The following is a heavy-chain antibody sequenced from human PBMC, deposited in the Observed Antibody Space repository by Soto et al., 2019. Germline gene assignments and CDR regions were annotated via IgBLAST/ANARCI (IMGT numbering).Heavy chain of an antibody. J-gene: IGHJ4*02. D-gene: IGHD6-19*01. CDR2: IGYRTTDT. V-gene: IGHV3-23*01. Sequence: EVLLLQSGGGLAQPGESLTLSCATSGFILSRHAMSWVRQAPGKGLDWVSVIGYRTTDTYYADSVKGRFTISRDESKNPVYLQMNNLRVEDPAVYYCAKDRGGGWVIDYWGQGTLVTVSS. CDR3: AKDRGGGWVIDY. CDR1: GFILSRHA.